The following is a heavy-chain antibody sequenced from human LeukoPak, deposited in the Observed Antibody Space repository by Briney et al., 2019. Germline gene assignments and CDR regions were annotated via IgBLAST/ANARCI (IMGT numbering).Heavy chain of an antibody. CDR3: ARDGAGYGGNSGYYYYYMDV. Sequence: PSQTLSLTCTVSGGSISSGGYYWSWIRQPPGKGLEWIGYIYHSGSTYYNPSLKSRVTISVDRSKNQFSLKLSSVTAADTAVYYCARDGAGYGGNSGYYYYYMDVWGKGTTVTVSS. J-gene: IGHJ6*03. CDR2: IYHSGST. CDR1: GGSISSGGYY. V-gene: IGHV4-30-2*01. D-gene: IGHD4-23*01.